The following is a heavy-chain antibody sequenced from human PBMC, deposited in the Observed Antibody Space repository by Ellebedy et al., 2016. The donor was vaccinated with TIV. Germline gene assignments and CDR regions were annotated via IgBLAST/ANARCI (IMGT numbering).Heavy chain of an antibody. J-gene: IGHJ4*02. CDR3: ETWSRDTGSDY. CDR1: GVSISNSNHY. V-gene: IGHV4-39*01. Sequence: MPSETLSLTCTVSGVSISNSNHYCRWIRQPPGRGLDWIATIHNSGRTYSDPSLRSRVTISADAAKNQFSLRLTSLTAADTAVYYCETWSRDTGSDYWGQGILVTVSS. CDR2: IHNSGRT. D-gene: IGHD5-18*01.